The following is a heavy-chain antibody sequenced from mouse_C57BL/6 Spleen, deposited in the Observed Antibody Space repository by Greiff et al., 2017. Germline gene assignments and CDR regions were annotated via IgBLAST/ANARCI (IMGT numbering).Heavy chain of an antibody. J-gene: IGHJ1*03. CDR3: TYDPHWYFDV. D-gene: IGHD2-3*01. CDR1: GYTFTSYW. Sequence: VHVKQSGPVLARPGASVKMSCKTSGYTFTSYWMHWVKQRPGKGLEGIGAIYPGNSDTSYNQKFKGKAKLTAVTSASTAYMARSSLTNEDSAVYYCTYDPHWYFDVWGTGTTVTVSS. CDR2: IYPGNSDT. V-gene: IGHV1-5*01.